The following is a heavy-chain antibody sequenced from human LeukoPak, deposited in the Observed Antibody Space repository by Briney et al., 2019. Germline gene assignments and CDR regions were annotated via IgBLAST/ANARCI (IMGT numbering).Heavy chain of an antibody. J-gene: IGHJ4*02. Sequence: GGSLRLSCAASGFTFSSYGMHWVRQAPGKGLEWVAVISYDGSNKYYADSVKGRFTISRDNAKNSLYLQMNSLRAEDTAVCYCARAEGSSWYRPLYYFDYWGQGTLVTVSS. CDR2: ISYDGSNK. CDR3: ARAEGSSWYRPLYYFDY. D-gene: IGHD6-13*01. V-gene: IGHV3-30*03. CDR1: GFTFSSYG.